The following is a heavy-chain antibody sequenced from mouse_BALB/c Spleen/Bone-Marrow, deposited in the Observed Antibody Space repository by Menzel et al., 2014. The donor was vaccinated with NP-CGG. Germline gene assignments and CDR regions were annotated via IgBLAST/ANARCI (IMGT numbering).Heavy chain of an antibody. CDR3: AREGRGDYGSSGAAMEY. CDR2: IWAGGST. D-gene: IGHD1-1*01. V-gene: IGHV2-9*02. Sequence: VHLVESGPGLVTPSQSLSISCTVSGFSLTSYGVHWVRQPPGQGLEWLGAIWAGGSTNYNSALMSRLTISKDNSKSXVFLKNNSLPTDDPAMDFCAREGRGDYGSSGAAMEYWGQGTKVTGS. J-gene: IGHJ4*01. CDR1: GFSLTSYG.